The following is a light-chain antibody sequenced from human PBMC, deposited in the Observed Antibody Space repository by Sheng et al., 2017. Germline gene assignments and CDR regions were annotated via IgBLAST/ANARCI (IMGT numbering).Light chain of an antibody. CDR3: QQRYNWPWT. V-gene: IGKV3-11*01. CDR1: QSVSSY. Sequence: EIVLTQSPATLSLSPGERATLSCRASQSVSSYLAWYQHRPGQAPRLLIYDASNRATGIPARFSGSGSGTDFTLTISSLEPEDFAVYYCQQRYNWPWTFGQGTKV. J-gene: IGKJ1*01. CDR2: DAS.